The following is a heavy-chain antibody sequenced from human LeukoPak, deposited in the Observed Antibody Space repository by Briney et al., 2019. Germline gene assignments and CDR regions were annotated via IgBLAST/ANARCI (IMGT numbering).Heavy chain of an antibody. V-gene: IGHV3-53*01. J-gene: IGHJ4*02. CDR3: ARVSPNTVTTLQYFDY. D-gene: IGHD4-17*01. Sequence: GGSLRLSCAASGFTVSSHYMSWFRQAPGMGLEWVSAIYTDGSTYYTDSVKGRFTISRDNFKNTLFLQMNTLRAGDTAVYYCARVSPNTVTTLQYFDYWGQGTLVTVSS. CDR1: GFTVSSHY. CDR2: IYTDGST.